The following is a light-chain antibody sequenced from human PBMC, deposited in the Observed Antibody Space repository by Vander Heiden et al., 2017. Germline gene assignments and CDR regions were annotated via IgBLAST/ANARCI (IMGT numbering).Light chain of an antibody. CDR1: NSDVGTYNL. Sequence: QSALTQPASVSGSPGQSITISCTGTNSDVGTYNLVSWYQQPPAKAPKLMIFEVTKRPSGVSDRFSGSKSVNTASLTISGLQAEDEADYYCCSYAGTSTYVFGTGTKVTVL. CDR2: EVT. V-gene: IGLV2-23*02. J-gene: IGLJ1*01. CDR3: CSYAGTSTYV.